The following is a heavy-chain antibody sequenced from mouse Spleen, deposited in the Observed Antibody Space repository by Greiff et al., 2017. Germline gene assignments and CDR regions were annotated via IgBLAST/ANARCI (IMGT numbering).Heavy chain of an antibody. CDR1: GFTFTDYY. CDR2: IRNKANGYTT. Sequence: EVQRVESGGGLVQPGGSLSLSCAASGFTFTDYYMSWVRQPPGKALEWLGFIRNKANGYTTEYSASVKGRFTISRDNSQSILYLQMNALRAEDSATYYCARYRGLRPGYFDYWGQGTTLTVSS. D-gene: IGHD2-4*01. V-gene: IGHV7-3*01. CDR3: ARYRGLRPGYFDY. J-gene: IGHJ2*01.